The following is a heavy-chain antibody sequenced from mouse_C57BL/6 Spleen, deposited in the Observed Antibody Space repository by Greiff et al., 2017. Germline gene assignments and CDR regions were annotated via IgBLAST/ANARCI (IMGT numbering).Heavy chain of an antibody. CDR2: INPSTGGT. Sequence: VQLKESGPELVKPGASVKISCKASGYSFTGYYMNWVKQSPEKSLEWIGEINPSTGGTTYNQKFKAKATLTVDKSSSTAYMQLKSLTSEDSAVYYCAREWYCDVWGTGTTVTVSS. CDR1: GYSFTGYY. V-gene: IGHV1-42*01. CDR3: AREWYCDV. J-gene: IGHJ1*03.